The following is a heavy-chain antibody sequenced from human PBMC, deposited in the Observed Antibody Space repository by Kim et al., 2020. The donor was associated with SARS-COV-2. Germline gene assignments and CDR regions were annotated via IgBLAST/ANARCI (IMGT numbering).Heavy chain of an antibody. Sequence: SETLSLTCTVSGGSISSYYWSWIRQPAGKGLEWIGRIYTSGSTNYNPSLKSRVTMLVDTSKNQFSLKLSSLTAADTAVYYCARDPGYDILTPYYYYGMDVWDQGTTVTVS. CDR1: GGSISSYY. CDR3: ARDPGYDILTPYYYYGMDV. J-gene: IGHJ6*02. V-gene: IGHV4-4*07. CDR2: IYTSGST. D-gene: IGHD3-9*01.